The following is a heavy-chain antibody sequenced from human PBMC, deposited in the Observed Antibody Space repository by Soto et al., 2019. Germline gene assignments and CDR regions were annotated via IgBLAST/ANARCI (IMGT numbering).Heavy chain of an antibody. CDR3: AKGGRIEKLVTAIHY. J-gene: IGHJ4*02. Sequence: GGSLRLSCAASGFTFSSYAMSWVRQAPGKGLEWVSAISGSGGSTYYADSVKGRFTISRDNSKNTLYLQMNSLRAEDTAVYYCAKGGRIEKLVTAIHYWGQGTLVTVSS. CDR2: ISGSGGST. CDR1: GFTFSSYA. V-gene: IGHV3-23*01. D-gene: IGHD2-21*02.